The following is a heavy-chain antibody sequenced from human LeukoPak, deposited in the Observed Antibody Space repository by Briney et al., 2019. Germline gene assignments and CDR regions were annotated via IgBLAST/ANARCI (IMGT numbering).Heavy chain of an antibody. D-gene: IGHD2-2*01. CDR3: ARDASYCSSTSCYLGYMDV. CDR2: ISSNGGST. CDR1: GFTFSSYA. Sequence: GGSLRLSCAASGFTFSSYAMHWVRQAPGKGLEYVSAISSNGGSTYYANSVKGRFTISRDNSKNTLYLQMGSLRAEDTAVYYCARDASYCSSTSCYLGYMDVWGKGTTVTVSS. J-gene: IGHJ6*03. V-gene: IGHV3-64*01.